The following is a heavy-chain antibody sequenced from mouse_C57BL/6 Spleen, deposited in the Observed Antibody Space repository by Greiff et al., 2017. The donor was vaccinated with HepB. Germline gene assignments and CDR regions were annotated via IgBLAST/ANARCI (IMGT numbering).Heavy chain of an antibody. D-gene: IGHD1-1*01. CDR3: ASYYDSSLYAMDY. CDR2: INPSSGYT. Sequence: VQLQQSGAELARPGASVKMSCKASGYTFTSYTMHWVKQRPGQGLEWIGYINPSSGYTKYNQKFKDKATLTADKSSSTAYMQLSSLTSEDSAVYYCASYYDSSLYAMDYWGQGTSVTVSS. J-gene: IGHJ4*01. V-gene: IGHV1-4*01. CDR1: GYTFTSYT.